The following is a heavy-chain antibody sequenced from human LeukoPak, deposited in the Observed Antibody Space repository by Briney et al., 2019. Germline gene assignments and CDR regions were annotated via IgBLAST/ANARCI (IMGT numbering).Heavy chain of an antibody. CDR2: IIPIFGTA. CDR1: GGTFSSYA. CDR3: ARVSGYYNVDY. D-gene: IGHD3-9*01. V-gene: IGHV1-69*13. J-gene: IGHJ4*02. Sequence: ASVKVSCKASGGTFSSYAISWVRQAPGQGLEWMGGIIPIFGTANYAQKFQGRVTITADESASTAYMKLSSLRSEDTAVYYCARVSGYYNVDYWGQGTLVTVSS.